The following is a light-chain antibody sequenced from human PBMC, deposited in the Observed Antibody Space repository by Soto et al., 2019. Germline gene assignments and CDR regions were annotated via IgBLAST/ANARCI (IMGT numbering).Light chain of an antibody. J-gene: IGLJ7*01. CDR1: SGHSSYA. CDR3: QTWGTGIRV. CDR2: LNSDGSH. V-gene: IGLV4-69*01. Sequence: QSVLTQSPSASASLGASVKLTCTLSSGHSSYAIAWHQQQPEKGPRYLMILNSDGSHSKGDGIPDRFSGSSSGAERYLTISSLQSEDEVDYYCQTWGTGIRVFGGGTQLTVL.